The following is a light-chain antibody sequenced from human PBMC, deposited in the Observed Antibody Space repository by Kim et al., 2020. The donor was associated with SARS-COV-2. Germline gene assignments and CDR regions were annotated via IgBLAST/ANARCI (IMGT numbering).Light chain of an antibody. V-gene: IGKV3-20*01. Sequence: SPGERATLSCRASQSVSTGHLAWYQQQPGQAPRLLIYAASSRATGIPDRFSGSGSGTDFTLTISRLEPEDFAVYYCQHYGTSLFTFGPGTKVDIK. J-gene: IGKJ3*01. CDR2: AAS. CDR3: QHYGTSLFT. CDR1: QSVSTGH.